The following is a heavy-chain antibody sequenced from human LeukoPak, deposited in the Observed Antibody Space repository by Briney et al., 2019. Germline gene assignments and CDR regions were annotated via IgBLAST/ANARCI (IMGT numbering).Heavy chain of an antibody. J-gene: IGHJ4*02. Sequence: PGGSLRLSCVASGFTFSTYWMSWVRQAPGKGLEWVANINQDGSEKYYVDSAKGRFAISRDSATNSLYLLMSSLRAEDTALYYCARGGGSFDCWGQGTLVTVSS. CDR1: GFTFSTYW. CDR2: INQDGSEK. D-gene: IGHD2-15*01. V-gene: IGHV3-7*02. CDR3: ARGGGSFDC.